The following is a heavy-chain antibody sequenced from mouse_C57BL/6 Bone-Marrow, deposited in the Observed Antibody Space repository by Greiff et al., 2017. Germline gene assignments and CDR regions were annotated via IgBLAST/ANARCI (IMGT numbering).Heavy chain of an antibody. Sequence: EVKLMESGGGLVQPKGSLKLSCAASGFSFNTYAMNWVRQAPGKGLEWVARIRSKSNNYATYYADSVKDRFTISRDDSESMLYLQMNNLKTEDTAMYYCVRHHGSLYYFDYWGQGTTLTVSS. CDR1: GFSFNTYA. CDR3: VRHHGSLYYFDY. CDR2: IRSKSNNYAT. V-gene: IGHV10-1*01. J-gene: IGHJ2*01. D-gene: IGHD1-1*01.